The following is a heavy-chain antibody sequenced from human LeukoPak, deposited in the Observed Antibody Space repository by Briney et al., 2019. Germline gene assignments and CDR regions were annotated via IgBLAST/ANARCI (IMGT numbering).Heavy chain of an antibody. CDR2: IYYTGST. J-gene: IGHJ4*02. D-gene: IGHD3-22*01. Sequence: SETLSLTCGVSGGAITNYYWNWIRQAPGKGLECLAYIYYTGSTTYNPSVKSRITISLDTSKKQISLKLRSVTAADTAVYYCAKKGYYDGSGYYMYYFDHWGQGTLVTVSS. V-gene: IGHV4-59*03. CDR3: AKKGYYDGSGYYMYYFDH. CDR1: GGAITNYY.